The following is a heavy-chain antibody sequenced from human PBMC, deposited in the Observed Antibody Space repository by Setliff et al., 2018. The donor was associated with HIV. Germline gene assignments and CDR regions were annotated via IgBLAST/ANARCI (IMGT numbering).Heavy chain of an antibody. CDR3: ARGLYDNSGHLDS. CDR2: IYTSGSA. V-gene: IGHV4-4*09. CDR1: GGSFSGYD. D-gene: IGHD3-22*01. J-gene: IGHJ5*01. Sequence: PSETLSLTCAVYGGSFSGYDWSWIRQPPGKGLEWIGYIYTSGSANYSPSLKSRVTISVDTSKNQFSLKLSSVTAADTAVYYCARGLYDNSGHLDSWGQGTLVTVSS.